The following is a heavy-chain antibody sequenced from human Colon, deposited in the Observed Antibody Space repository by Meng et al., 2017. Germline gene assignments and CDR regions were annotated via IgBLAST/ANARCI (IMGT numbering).Heavy chain of an antibody. J-gene: IGHJ4*02. CDR2: IYYSGST. V-gene: IGHV4-39*07. Sequence: GSLRLSCTVSGGSISSSSYYWGWIRQPPGKGLEWIGRIYYSGSTYYNPSLKSRVTISVDTSKNQFSLKLSSVTAADTAVYYCARIYITYGELDNWGQGTLVTVSS. CDR1: GGSISSSSYY. D-gene: IGHD4-17*01. CDR3: ARIYITYGELDN.